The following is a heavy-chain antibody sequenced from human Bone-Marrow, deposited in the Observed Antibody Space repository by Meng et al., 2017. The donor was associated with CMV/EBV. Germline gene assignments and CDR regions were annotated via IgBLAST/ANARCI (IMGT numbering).Heavy chain of an antibody. V-gene: IGHV1-58*01. CDR2: IVVGSGNT. Sequence: SVKVSCKASGFTFTSSAVQWVRQARGQRLEWIGWIVVGSGNTNYAQKFQERVTITRDMSTSTAYMELSSLRSEDTAVYYRARDLGGWSGYFDLWGRGTLVTVSS. D-gene: IGHD6-19*01. CDR1: GFTFTSSA. J-gene: IGHJ2*01. CDR3: ARDLGGWSGYFDL.